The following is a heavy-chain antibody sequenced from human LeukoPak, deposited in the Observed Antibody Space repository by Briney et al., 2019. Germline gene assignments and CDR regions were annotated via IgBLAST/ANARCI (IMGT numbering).Heavy chain of an antibody. D-gene: IGHD2-15*01. CDR2: IYYSGST. CDR3: VREILYCSGGSCYRGPFDN. V-gene: IGHV4-4*08. Sequence: SSETLSLTCTVSGGSISSYYWSWIRQPPGKGLEWIGYIYYSGSTNYNPSLKSRVTISVDTSKNQFSLKLNSVTAADTAVYYCVREILYCSGGSCYRGPFDNWGQGTLVTVSA. CDR1: GGSISSYY. J-gene: IGHJ4*02.